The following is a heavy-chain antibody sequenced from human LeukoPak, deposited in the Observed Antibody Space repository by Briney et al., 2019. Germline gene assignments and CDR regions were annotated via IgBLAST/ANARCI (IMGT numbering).Heavy chain of an antibody. V-gene: IGHV1-8*03. CDR1: GYTFTSYD. Sequence: ASVKVSCKASGYTFTSYDINWVRQATGQGLEWMGWMNPNSGNTGYAQKFQGRVTITRNTSISTAYMELSSLRSEDTAVYYCARDFMVRGVILTDYYYYMDVWGKGTTVTVSS. CDR2: MNPNSGNT. CDR3: ARDFMVRGVILTDYYYYMDV. D-gene: IGHD3-10*01. J-gene: IGHJ6*03.